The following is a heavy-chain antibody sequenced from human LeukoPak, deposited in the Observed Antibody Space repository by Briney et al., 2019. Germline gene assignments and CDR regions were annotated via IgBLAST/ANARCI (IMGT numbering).Heavy chain of an antibody. Sequence: NPSETLSLTCTVSGGSISNSNYYWGCMRQRPGQGREGIGNIYGSGTSYYNPSLKSRVTISEDTSKNQYSLKLRSVIAADTALYYCATHERFYGASSAYYYIVVWGKGTTVSVS. CDR2: IYGSGTS. V-gene: IGHV4-39*01. J-gene: IGHJ6*03. CDR1: GGSISNSNYY. D-gene: IGHD4-17*01. CDR3: ATHERFYGASSAYYYIVV.